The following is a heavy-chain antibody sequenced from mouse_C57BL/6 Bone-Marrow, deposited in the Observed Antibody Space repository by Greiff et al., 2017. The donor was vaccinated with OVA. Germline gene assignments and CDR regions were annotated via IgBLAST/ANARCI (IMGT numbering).Heavy chain of an antibody. D-gene: IGHD4-1*01. V-gene: IGHV14-4*01. CDR3: TTPGTWFAY. J-gene: IGHJ3*01. CDR1: GFNIKDYY. Sequence: VQLQQSGAELVRPGASVTLSCTASGFNIKDYYMHWVKQRPEQGLEWIGWIDPENGDTEYASKFQGKATITADTSSNTAYLQLSSLTSEDSAVYYCTTPGTWFAYWGQGTLVTVSA. CDR2: IDPENGDT.